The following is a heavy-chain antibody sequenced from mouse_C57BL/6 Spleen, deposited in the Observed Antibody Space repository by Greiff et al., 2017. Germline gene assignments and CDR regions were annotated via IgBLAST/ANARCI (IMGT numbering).Heavy chain of an antibody. CDR2: IYPGSGNT. CDR1: GYTFTDYY. Sequence: VQLQQSGAELVRPGASVKLSCKASGYTFTDYYINWVKQRPGQGLEWIARIYPGSGNTYYNEKFKGKATLTAEKSSSTAYMQLSSLTSEDSAVYFCARGDLFYAMDYWGQGTSVTVSS. V-gene: IGHV1-76*01. CDR3: ARGDLFYAMDY. J-gene: IGHJ4*01.